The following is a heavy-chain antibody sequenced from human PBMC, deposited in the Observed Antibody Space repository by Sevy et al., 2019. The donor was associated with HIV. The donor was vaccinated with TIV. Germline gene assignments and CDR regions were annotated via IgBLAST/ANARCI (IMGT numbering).Heavy chain of an antibody. CDR1: GYTFTSYY. J-gene: IGHJ6*03. D-gene: IGHD3-16*01. Sequence: ASVKVSCKASGYTFTSYYMHWVRQAPGQGLEWMGIINPSGGSTSYAQKFQGRVTMTRDTSTSTVYMELSSLRSEDTAVYYCARGHVKISGYYYYMDVWGKGTTVTVSS. V-gene: IGHV1-46*03. CDR2: INPSGGST. CDR3: ARGHVKISGYYYYMDV.